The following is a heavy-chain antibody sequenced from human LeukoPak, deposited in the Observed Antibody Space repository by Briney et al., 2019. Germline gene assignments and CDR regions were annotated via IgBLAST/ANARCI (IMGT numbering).Heavy chain of an antibody. J-gene: IGHJ6*02. CDR3: ARGPLQRAYYYYGMDV. V-gene: IGHV4-34*01. CDR2: INHSGST. Sequence: SETLSLTCAVYGGSFSGYYWSWIRQPPGKGLEWIGEINHSGSTNYNPSLKSRVAISVDTSKNQFSLKLSSVTAADTAVYYCARGPLQRAYYYYGMDVWGQGTTVTVSS. CDR1: GGSFSGYY. D-gene: IGHD1-26*01.